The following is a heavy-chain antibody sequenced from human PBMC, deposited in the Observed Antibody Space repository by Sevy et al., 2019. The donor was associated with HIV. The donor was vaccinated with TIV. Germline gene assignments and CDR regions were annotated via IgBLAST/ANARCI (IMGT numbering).Heavy chain of an antibody. CDR2: ISISGDSI. D-gene: IGHD3-22*01. J-gene: IGHJ5*02. V-gene: IGHV3-23*01. CDR1: GFTFSLYA. Sequence: GGSLRLSCAASGFTFSLYAMTWVRQAPGKGLEWVSTISISGDSIYNADSVKGRFTISRDNSKNTLYLQMNSLRAEDTAIYFCAKDHDNNWFDPWGQGTLVTVSS. CDR3: AKDHDNNWFDP.